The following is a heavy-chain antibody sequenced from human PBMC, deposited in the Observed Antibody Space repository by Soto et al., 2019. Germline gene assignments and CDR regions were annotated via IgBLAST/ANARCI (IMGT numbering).Heavy chain of an antibody. CDR2: LNRDGSSK. CDR3: ARGRKNYDGMDV. Sequence: EVQLVESGGGLVQPGGSLRLSCAASGFTFNSYWMHWVRQAPGKGLVWVSRLNRDGSSKYYGDSMKGRFTITRDNAENTVYLQMNSLRDEDTAVYCCARGRKNYDGMDVWGQGTTVTVSS. J-gene: IGHJ6*02. CDR1: GFTFNSYW. V-gene: IGHV3-74*01.